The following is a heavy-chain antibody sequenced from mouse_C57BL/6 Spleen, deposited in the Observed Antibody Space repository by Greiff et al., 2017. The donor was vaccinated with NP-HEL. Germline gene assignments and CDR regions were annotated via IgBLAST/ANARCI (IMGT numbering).Heavy chain of an antibody. CDR1: GYTFTSYW. V-gene: IGHV1-72*01. D-gene: IGHD3-1*01. CDR2: IDPNSGGT. CDR3: GRSQLGRDYYAMDY. Sequence: VQLQQPGAELVKPGASVKLSCKASGYTFTSYWMHWVKQRPGRGLEWIGRIDPNSGGTKYNEKFKSKATLTVDKPSSTAYMQLSSLTSEDSAVYYCGRSQLGRDYYAMDYWGQGTSVTVSS. J-gene: IGHJ4*01.